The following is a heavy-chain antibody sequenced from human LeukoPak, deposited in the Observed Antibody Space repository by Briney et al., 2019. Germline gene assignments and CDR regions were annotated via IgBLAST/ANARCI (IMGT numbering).Heavy chain of an antibody. CDR1: VFTLKSYS. Sequence: PGGSLRLLCAPSVFTLKSYSMNWLRQAPGKGLEWVSSISSSSSYIYYADSVKGRFTISRDNAKNSLYLQMNSLRAEDTAVYYCARGGSNYDTLTGYSLYDYCRQGTLVTVSS. CDR3: ARGGSNYDTLTGYSLYDY. J-gene: IGHJ4*01. D-gene: IGHD3-9*01. CDR2: ISSSSSYI. V-gene: IGHV3-21*01.